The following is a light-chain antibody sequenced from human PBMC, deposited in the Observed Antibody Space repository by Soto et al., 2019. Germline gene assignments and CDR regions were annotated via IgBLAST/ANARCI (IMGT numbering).Light chain of an antibody. CDR1: RSVLYTSNNKNY. CDR2: WAS. V-gene: IGKV4-1*01. J-gene: IGKJ4*01. CDR3: QQYYSSPLT. Sequence: DIVMTQSPDSLAVSLGERATINCWSSRSVLYTSNNKNYLAWYQQKPGQPPKLLIYWASTRESGVPDRFSGSGSATDFTLTISSLQAEDVAVYYCQQYYSSPLTFGGGTKVEIK.